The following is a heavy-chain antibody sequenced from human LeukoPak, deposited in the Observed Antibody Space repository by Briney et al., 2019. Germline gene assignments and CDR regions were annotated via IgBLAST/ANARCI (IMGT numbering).Heavy chain of an antibody. CDR2: IYTSGST. CDR3: ARRPIAGLTGYYYYYMDV. V-gene: IGHV4-61*02. D-gene: IGHD6-13*01. CDR1: GGSISSGSYY. Sequence: SETLSLTCTVSGGSISSGSYYWSWIRQPAGKGLEWIGRIYTSGSTNYNPSLKSRVTISVDTSKNQFSLELSSVTAADTAVYYCARRPIAGLTGYYYYYMDVWGKGTTVTVSS. J-gene: IGHJ6*03.